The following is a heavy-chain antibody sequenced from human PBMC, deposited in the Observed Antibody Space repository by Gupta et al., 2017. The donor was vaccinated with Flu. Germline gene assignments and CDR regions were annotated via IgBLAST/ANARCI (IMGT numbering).Heavy chain of an antibody. Sequence: QVQLVVAGGGVVQPGRSLGLSCAAPGFTFSSCAMHCVRPAPGHGLEWVAVISYEGGNKYHADSVKGRFTISRDNSKNTVYLQMNSLRAEDTAVYYCAREFGSGSYPYYYYQYYMDVWGKGTAVTVSS. CDR2: ISYEGGNK. D-gene: IGHD1-26*01. CDR1: GFTFSSCA. CDR3: AREFGSGSYPYYYYQYYMDV. V-gene: IGHV3-30-3*01. J-gene: IGHJ6*03.